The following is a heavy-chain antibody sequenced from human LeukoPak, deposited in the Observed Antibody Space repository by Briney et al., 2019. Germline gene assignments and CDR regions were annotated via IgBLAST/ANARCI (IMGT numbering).Heavy chain of an antibody. V-gene: IGHV3-66*02. CDR2: IYSGGST. CDR1: GFTVSSNY. CDR3: ARDFSGAGYMDV. J-gene: IGHJ6*03. D-gene: IGHD1-14*01. Sequence: GGSLRLSCAASGFTVSSNYMSWVRQAPGKGLEWVSVIYSGGSTYYADSVKGRFTISRDNSKNTLYLQMNSLRAEDTAVYYCARDFSGAGYMDVWGKGTTVTVSS.